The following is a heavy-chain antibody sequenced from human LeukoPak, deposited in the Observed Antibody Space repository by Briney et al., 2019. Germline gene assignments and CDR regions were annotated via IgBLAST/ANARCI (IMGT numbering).Heavy chain of an antibody. V-gene: IGHV3-30*02. J-gene: IGHJ4*02. CDR1: GFSFSSYG. Sequence: GGSLRLSCAGSGFSFSSYGMHWVRQAPGKGLEWMAFIRSDGSNKYYADSVKGRFTISRDNAKNSLYLHMNSLRAEDTALYYCAREPYYDSSGYSPDYWGQGTLVTVSS. D-gene: IGHD3-22*01. CDR3: AREPYYDSSGYSPDY. CDR2: IRSDGSNK.